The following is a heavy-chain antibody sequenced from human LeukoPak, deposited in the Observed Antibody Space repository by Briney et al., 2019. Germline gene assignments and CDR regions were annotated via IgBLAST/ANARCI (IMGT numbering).Heavy chain of an antibody. CDR2: IYYIGNT. Sequence: SETLSLTCTVSGGSISTYYWSWIRQPPGKGLELIGYIYYIGNTNYNPSLKSRVTISVDTSKNQFSLKLSSVTAADTAVYYCARLYYDILTGYFYLDSWGQGTLVTVSS. CDR1: GGSISTYY. CDR3: ARLYYDILTGYFYLDS. J-gene: IGHJ5*01. D-gene: IGHD3-9*01. V-gene: IGHV4-59*08.